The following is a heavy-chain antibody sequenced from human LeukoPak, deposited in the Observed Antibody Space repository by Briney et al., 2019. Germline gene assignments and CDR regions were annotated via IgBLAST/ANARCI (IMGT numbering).Heavy chain of an antibody. J-gene: IGHJ6*02. CDR1: GFTFGSYT. CDR2: ISSSSNYI. CDR3: ARDPTPRYCSGGSCYTHYGMDV. Sequence: GGSLRLSCADSGFTFGSYTMNWGRQAPGEGLEWVSSISSSSNYIYYADSVKGRLTISRNNAKNSLDLQMNSLSAEDTAVYYCARDPTPRYCSGGSCYTHYGMDVWGQGTTVTVSS. V-gene: IGHV3-21*01. D-gene: IGHD2-15*01.